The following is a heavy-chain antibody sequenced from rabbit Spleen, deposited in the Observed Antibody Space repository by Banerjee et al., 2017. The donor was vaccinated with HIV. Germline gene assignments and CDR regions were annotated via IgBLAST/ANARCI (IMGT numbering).Heavy chain of an antibody. Sequence: QSLEESGGDLVKPGASLTPTCIASGVSFSGSSYMCWVRQAPGKGLEWIACIEGGSSGFTYFANWAKGRFTISKTSSTTVTLQMTSLTAADTATYFCARDTSSSFSSYGMDLWGQGTLVTVS. CDR1: GVSFSGSSY. CDR3: ARDTSSSFSSYGMDL. D-gene: IGHD1-1*01. CDR2: IEGGSSGFT. V-gene: IGHV1S40*01. J-gene: IGHJ3*01.